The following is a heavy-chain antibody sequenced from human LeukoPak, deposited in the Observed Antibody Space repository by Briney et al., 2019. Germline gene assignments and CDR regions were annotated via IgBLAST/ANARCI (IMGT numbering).Heavy chain of an antibody. J-gene: IGHJ2*01. V-gene: IGHV4-61*01. CDR2: IYYSGGT. D-gene: IGHD1-1*01. Sequence: SETLSLTCTVSGGSVSSSTYYWSWIRQPPGKGLEWIGYIYYSGGTNYNPSLKSRVTISIDTSKNQFSLKLSSVTAADTAVYYCARSGDYTNWSYWYFDLWGRGTLVTVSS. CDR1: GGSVSSSTYY. CDR3: ARSGDYTNWSYWYFDL.